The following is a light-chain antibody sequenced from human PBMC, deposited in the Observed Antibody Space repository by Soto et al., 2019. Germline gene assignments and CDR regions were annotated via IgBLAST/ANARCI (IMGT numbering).Light chain of an antibody. V-gene: IGLV2-23*01. CDR2: EGT. CDR1: SSDVASYNL. Sequence: QSALPQPASVSGSPGQSITISCTGTSSDVASYNLVSWYQQPPGKAPKLMIYEGTKRPSGVSNRFSGSKSGNTASLTISGLQAEDEADYYCCSYAGSGVVFGGGTKLTVL. J-gene: IGLJ2*01. CDR3: CSYAGSGVV.